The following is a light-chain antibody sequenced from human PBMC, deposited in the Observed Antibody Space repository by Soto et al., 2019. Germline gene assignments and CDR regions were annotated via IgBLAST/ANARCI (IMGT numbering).Light chain of an antibody. CDR2: VAS. Sequence: EIVLTQSPGTLSLSPGERATLSCRASQSVGSNSLAWYQQKPGQAPRLLIYVASSRATGIPDRFSGSGSGTDFTLTISRLEPEDSAVYYCQQYTSPLSFGGGTKVDIK. V-gene: IGKV3-20*01. CDR3: QQYTSPLS. CDR1: QSVGSNS. J-gene: IGKJ4*01.